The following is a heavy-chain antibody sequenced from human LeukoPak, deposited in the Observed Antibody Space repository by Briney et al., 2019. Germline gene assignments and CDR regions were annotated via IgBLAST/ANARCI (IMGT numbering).Heavy chain of an antibody. CDR2: ISGSGGST. J-gene: IGHJ4*02. Sequence: GGSLRLSCAASGFTFSSYAMSWVRQAPGKGLEWVSAISGSGGSTYYADSVKGRFTISRDNSKNTLYLQMNSLRAEDTAVYYCAKDLASFAYDSSGYYVYWGQGTLVTVSS. V-gene: IGHV3-23*01. CDR1: GFTFSSYA. CDR3: AKDLASFAYDSSGYYVY. D-gene: IGHD3-22*01.